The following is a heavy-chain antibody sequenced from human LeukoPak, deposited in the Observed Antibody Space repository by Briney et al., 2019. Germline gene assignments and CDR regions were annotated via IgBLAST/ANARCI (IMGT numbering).Heavy chain of an antibody. J-gene: IGHJ6*03. CDR2: IYHSGST. V-gene: IGHV4-30-2*01. CDR1: GGSISSGGYY. CDR3: ARDLSSSWYHDFPLYYYYYMDV. D-gene: IGHD6-13*01. Sequence: SETLSLTCTVSGGSISSGGYYWSWIRQPPGKGLEWIGYIYHSGSTYYNPSLKSRVTISVDTSKNQFSLKLSSVTAADTAVYYCARDLSSSWYHDFPLYYYYYMDVWGKGTTVTVSS.